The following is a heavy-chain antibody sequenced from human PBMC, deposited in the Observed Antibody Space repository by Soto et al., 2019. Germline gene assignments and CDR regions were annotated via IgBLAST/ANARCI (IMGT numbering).Heavy chain of an antibody. CDR2: IYYSGST. J-gene: IGHJ6*02. V-gene: IGHV4-31*03. Sequence: SETLSLTCTVSGGSISSGGYYWSWIRQHPGKGLEWIGYIYYSGSTYYNPSLKSRVTISVDTSKNQFSLKLSSVTAADTAVYYCARDRHPDGMDVWGQGTTVTVSS. CDR3: ARDRHPDGMDV. CDR1: GGSISSGGYY.